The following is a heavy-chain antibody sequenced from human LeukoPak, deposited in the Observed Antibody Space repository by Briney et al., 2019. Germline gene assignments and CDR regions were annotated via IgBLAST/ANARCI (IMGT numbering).Heavy chain of an antibody. CDR2: INHSGST. V-gene: IGHV4-34*01. J-gene: IGHJ6*03. CDR3: ARIPGGYDSGIYYYYYYMDV. CDR1: GGSFSGHY. D-gene: IGHD5-12*01. Sequence: SETLSLTCAVYGGSFSGHYWTWIRHPPGKGLEWIGEINHSGSTNYNPSLKSRVTISVDTSKNQFSLKVSSVTAADTAVYYCARIPGGYDSGIYYYYYYMDVWGKGTTVTISS.